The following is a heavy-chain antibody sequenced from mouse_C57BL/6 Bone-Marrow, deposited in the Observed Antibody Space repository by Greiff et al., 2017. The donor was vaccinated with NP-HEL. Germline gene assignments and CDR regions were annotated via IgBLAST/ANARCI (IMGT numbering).Heavy chain of an antibody. CDR1: GYTFTDYC. Sequence: QVQLQQSGAELVRPGASVKLSCKASGYTFTDYCINWVKQRPRQGLEWIARIYPGSGNTNYNEKFKGKATLTAEKSSSTAYMQLSSLTSADSAFYFCAGCVDYWGQGTSVTVSS. CDR3: AGCVDY. J-gene: IGHJ4*01. CDR2: IYPGSGNT. V-gene: IGHV1-76*01.